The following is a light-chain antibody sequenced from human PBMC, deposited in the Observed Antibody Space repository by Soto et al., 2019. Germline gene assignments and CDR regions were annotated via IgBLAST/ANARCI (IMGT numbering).Light chain of an antibody. CDR3: QQYGSSIT. CDR1: QSISSY. J-gene: IGKJ5*01. Sequence: EIVLTQSPDTLSLPPGERATLSCRASQSISSYLAWYQQKPGQAPRLLIYDASSRATGIPDRFSGGGSGTDFTLTISRLEPEDFAVYYCQQYGSSITFGQGTRLEIK. CDR2: DAS. V-gene: IGKV3-20*01.